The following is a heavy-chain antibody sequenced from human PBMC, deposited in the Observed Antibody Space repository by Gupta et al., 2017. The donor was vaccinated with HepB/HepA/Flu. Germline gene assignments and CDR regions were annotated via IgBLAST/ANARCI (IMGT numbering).Heavy chain of an antibody. CDR2: IKQDGSER. Sequence: EVQLVESGGGLVQPGGSLRLSCAASGFTFSSHWMNWVRQAPGKGLEWVANIKQDGSERKYVDSVKGRFTIARDNAMDSMYRQMNSLRAEDTAVYDGARGGGSSTRALDIWGQGTVVTVSS. CDR3: ARGGGSSTRALDI. V-gene: IGHV3-7*01. D-gene: IGHD2-2*01. CDR1: GFTFSSHW. J-gene: IGHJ3*02.